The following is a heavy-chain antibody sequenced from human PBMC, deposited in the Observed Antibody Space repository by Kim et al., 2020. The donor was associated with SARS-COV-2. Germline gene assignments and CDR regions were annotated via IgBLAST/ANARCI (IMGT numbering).Heavy chain of an antibody. CDR1: GFTFSNYA. CDR2: ISGSGGST. CDR3: AKPLSAMVRGVIID. J-gene: IGHJ4*02. V-gene: IGHV3-23*01. Sequence: GGSLRLSCAASGFTFSNYAMSWVRQAPGKGLEWVSGISGSGGSTYYADSVKGRFTISRDNSKNTLYLQMNSLRAEDTAVYYCAKPLSAMVRGVIIDWGQGTLVTVSS. D-gene: IGHD3-10*01.